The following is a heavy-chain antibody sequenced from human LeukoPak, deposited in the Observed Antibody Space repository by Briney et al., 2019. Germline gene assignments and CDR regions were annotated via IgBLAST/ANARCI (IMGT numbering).Heavy chain of an antibody. Sequence: AGGSLRLSCAASGFTFSGYAMNWVRQAPGKGLEWVSGISGSGAGTYYADSVKGRFTISRDNSKNTLYLQMNSLRAGDTAVYYCAKMVREFYTISYYFDYWGQGTLVTVSS. CDR3: AKMVREFYTISYYFDY. CDR2: ISGSGAGT. CDR1: GFTFSGYA. J-gene: IGHJ4*02. D-gene: IGHD2-8*01. V-gene: IGHV3-23*01.